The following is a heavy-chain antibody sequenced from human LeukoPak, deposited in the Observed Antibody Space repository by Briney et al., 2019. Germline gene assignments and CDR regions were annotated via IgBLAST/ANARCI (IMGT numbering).Heavy chain of an antibody. Sequence: GGSLRLSCAASGFTFSSYSMNWVRQAPGKGLEWVSSISSSSSYIYYADSVEGRFAISRDNAKNSLYLQMNSLRAEDTAVYYCARVGDQKLVKNWFDSWGQGTLVTVSS. CDR1: GFTFSSYS. CDR2: ISSSSSYI. V-gene: IGHV3-21*01. J-gene: IGHJ5*01. CDR3: ARVGDQKLVKNWFDS. D-gene: IGHD6-13*01.